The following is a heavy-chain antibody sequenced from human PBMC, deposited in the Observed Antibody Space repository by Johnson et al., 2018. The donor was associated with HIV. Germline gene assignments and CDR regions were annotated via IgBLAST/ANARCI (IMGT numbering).Heavy chain of an antibody. J-gene: IGHJ3*01. CDR1: GFSFNDYA. Sequence: QVQLVESGGGVVQPGRSLRLSCSASGFSFNDYAMHWVRQAPGKGLEWVAVISFDGGAIYYADSVEGRFTISRDNSKNTLNLQMNSLRPEDTAVYYCAKGMGLSIGELSDAFHFWGLGTVVTVSS. CDR2: ISFDGGAI. V-gene: IGHV3-30-3*01. CDR3: AKGMGLSIGELSDAFHF. D-gene: IGHD3-10*01.